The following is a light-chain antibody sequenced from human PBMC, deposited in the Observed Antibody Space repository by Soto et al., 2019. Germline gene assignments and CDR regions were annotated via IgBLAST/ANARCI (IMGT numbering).Light chain of an antibody. CDR3: QSYDSSLSAVL. J-gene: IGLJ2*01. CDR1: SSNIGAGYG. CDR2: GNS. V-gene: IGLV1-40*01. Sequence: QSVLTQPPSVSGAPGQRVTISCTGSSSNIGAGYGVHWYQHLPGTAPKLLMYGNSIRPSGVADRFSGSKSGTSASLAITGLQAEDEADYYCQSYDSSLSAVLFGGGTKLTVL.